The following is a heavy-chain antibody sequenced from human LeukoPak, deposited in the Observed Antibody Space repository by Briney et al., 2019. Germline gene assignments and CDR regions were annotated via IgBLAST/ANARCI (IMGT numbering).Heavy chain of an antibody. V-gene: IGHV4-34*01. CDR1: GGSFSGYY. CDR2: INHSGST. D-gene: IGHD5-18*01. J-gene: IGHJ4*02. CDR3: ARGGLWLSVLYFDY. Sequence: SETLSLTCAVYGGSFSGYYWSWIRQPPGNGLEWIGEINHSGSTNYNPSLKSRVTISVDTSKNQFSLKLSSVTAADTAVYYCARGGLWLSVLYFDYWGQGTLVTVSS.